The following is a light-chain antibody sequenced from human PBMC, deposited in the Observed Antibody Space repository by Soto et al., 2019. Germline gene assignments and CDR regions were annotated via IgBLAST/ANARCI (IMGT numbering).Light chain of an antibody. CDR3: QQLNSYPRT. J-gene: IGKJ2*01. Sequence: IQLTQSPSSLSASVGDRVTITCRASQGIRSSLAWYQQKPGKAPNLLIYAASTLQSGVSSRFSGSGSGTDFTLTISSLQPEDFATYYCQQLNSYPRTFGQGTKLDIK. CDR2: AAS. CDR1: QGIRSS. V-gene: IGKV1-9*01.